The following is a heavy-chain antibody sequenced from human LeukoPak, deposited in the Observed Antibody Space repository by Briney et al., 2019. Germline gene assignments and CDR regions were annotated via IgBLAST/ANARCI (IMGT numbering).Heavy chain of an antibody. D-gene: IGHD6-13*01. CDR3: ARTPSAGQYYYYYYYMDV. J-gene: IGHJ6*03. V-gene: IGHV4-59*01. CDR2: IFDSGST. CDR1: GGSISPYS. Sequence: PSETLSLTCTVSGGSISPYSWNWIRQPPGKGLEWIGYIFDSGSTNYDPSLKSRVTISVDTSKNQFSLKLSSVTAADTAVYYCARTPSAGQYYYYYYYMDVWGKGTTVTVSS.